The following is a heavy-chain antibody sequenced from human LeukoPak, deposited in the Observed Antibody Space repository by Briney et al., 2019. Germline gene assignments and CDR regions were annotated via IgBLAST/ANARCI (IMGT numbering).Heavy chain of an antibody. CDR2: NQDGSET. J-gene: IGHJ4*02. D-gene: IGHD3-22*01. V-gene: IGHV3-7*03. Sequence: NQDGSETYYVDSVKGRFTISRDNAKNSLYLQMNSLRAEDTAVYYCARPIPNYYDSSGYPPDYWGQGTLVTVSS. CDR3: ARPIPNYYDSSGYPPDY.